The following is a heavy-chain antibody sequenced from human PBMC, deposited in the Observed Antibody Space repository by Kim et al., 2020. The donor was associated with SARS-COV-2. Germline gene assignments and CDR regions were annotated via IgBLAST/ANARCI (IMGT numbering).Heavy chain of an antibody. Sequence: GGSLRLSCAASGFTFSSYAMHWVRQAPGKGLEWVAVISYDGSNKYYADSVKGRFTISRANSKNTLYLQMNSLRSEDTAVYYCGPTDAFDIWGQGPMVTV. J-gene: IGHJ3*02. CDR2: ISYDGSNK. CDR3: GPTDAFDI. CDR1: GFTFSSYA. V-gene: IGHV3-30*04.